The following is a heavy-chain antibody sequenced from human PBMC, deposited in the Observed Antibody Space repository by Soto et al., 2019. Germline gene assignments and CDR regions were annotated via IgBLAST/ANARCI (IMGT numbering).Heavy chain of an antibody. V-gene: IGHV3-23*01. J-gene: IGHJ5*02. Sequence: GGSLRLSCAASGFTFSSYTMSWVRQAPGKGLEWVSSFSGRDATTYYADSVKGRFTISRDNSKNTLYLQMNSLRAEDTALYFCVRTIVGATKGGWFDPWGQGALVTVSS. CDR1: GFTFSSYT. CDR3: VRTIVGATKGGWFDP. CDR2: FSGRDATT. D-gene: IGHD1-26*01.